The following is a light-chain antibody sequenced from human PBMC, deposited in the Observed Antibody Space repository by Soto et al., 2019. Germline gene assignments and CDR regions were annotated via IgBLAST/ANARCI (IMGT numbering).Light chain of an antibody. CDR2: GAS. CDR1: QNIDIY. J-gene: IGKJ1*01. Sequence: DIQMIQSPSSLSASVGDTVTITCRASQNIDIYLNWYQQKAGTAPKVLISGASNLQRGVPSRFSGSGSGTDFTLTINNLQPEDFATYFCQQTFNVPPWTFGQGTKVDIK. CDR3: QQTFNVPPWT. V-gene: IGKV1-39*01.